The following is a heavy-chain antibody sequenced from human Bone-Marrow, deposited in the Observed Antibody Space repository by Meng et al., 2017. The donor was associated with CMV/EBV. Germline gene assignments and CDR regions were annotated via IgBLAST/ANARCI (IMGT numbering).Heavy chain of an antibody. J-gene: IGHJ6*02. D-gene: IGHD2-2*01. Sequence: GESLKISCKGSGYSFTSYWIGWVRQMPGKGLEWMGIIYPGDSDTRYSPSFQGQVTISADKSISTAYLQWSSLKASDTAMYYCARLSNCSSTSCHYYYYYYGMDVWGQWTTVNVAS. CDR3: ARLSNCSSTSCHYYYYYYGMDV. CDR2: IYPGDSDT. V-gene: IGHV5-51*01. CDR1: GYSFTSYW.